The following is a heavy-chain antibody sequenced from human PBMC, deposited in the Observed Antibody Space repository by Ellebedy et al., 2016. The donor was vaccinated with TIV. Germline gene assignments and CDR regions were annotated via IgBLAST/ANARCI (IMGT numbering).Heavy chain of an antibody. D-gene: IGHD3-22*01. CDR3: ARGPGDYSDSSGYYYD. CDR1: GGSISSMNW. V-gene: IGHV4-4*02. Sequence: SETLSLTCAVSGGSISSMNWWSWVRQPPGKGLDWIGEIYHSGSTTYNPSLQGRVTISVDKSKNQFSLKLNSVTAADTAVYYCARGPGDYSDSSGYYYDWGQGTLVTVSS. J-gene: IGHJ4*02. CDR2: IYHSGST.